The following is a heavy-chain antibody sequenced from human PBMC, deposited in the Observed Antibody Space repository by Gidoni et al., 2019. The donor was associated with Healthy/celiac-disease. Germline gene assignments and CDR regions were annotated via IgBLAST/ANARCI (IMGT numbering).Heavy chain of an antibody. J-gene: IGHJ6*02. D-gene: IGHD2-15*01. CDR1: GFTFGDYA. CDR3: TRDGVVAATPYYYYGMDV. V-gene: IGHV3-49*05. Sequence: EVQLVESGGGLVKPGRSLRLSCTASGFTFGDYAMSWFRQAPGKGLGWVGFIRSKAYGGTTEYAASVKGRFTISRDDSKSIAYLQMNSLKTEDTAVYYCTRDGVVAATPYYYYGMDVWGQGTTVTVSS. CDR2: IRSKAYGGTT.